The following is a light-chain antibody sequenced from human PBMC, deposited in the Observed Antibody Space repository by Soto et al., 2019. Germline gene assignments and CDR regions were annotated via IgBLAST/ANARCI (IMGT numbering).Light chain of an antibody. J-gene: IGLJ3*02. Sequence: QSVLTQPAAVSGSPGQSITLSCTGTSSDVGGYNYVSWYQQHPGKVPKLIIYEVSNWPSGVPDRFSGYKSGNTASLTISGLTYESEADYYCSSYTSDSTWVFGGGTKVTVL. CDR1: SSDVGGYNY. V-gene: IGLV2-14*01. CDR3: SSYTSDSTWV. CDR2: EVS.